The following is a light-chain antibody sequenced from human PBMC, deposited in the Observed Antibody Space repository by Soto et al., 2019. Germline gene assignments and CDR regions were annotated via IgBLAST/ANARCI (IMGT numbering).Light chain of an antibody. CDR2: DVS. Sequence: QSALTQPASVSGSPGQSITISCTGTSRDVGGYNYVSWYQQHPGKAPKLMIYDVSDRPSGVSNRFSGSKSGNTASLTISGLQAEDEADYYCSSYTCGFYVFGTGTKVTVL. CDR3: SSYTCGFYV. J-gene: IGLJ1*01. CDR1: SRDVGGYNY. V-gene: IGLV2-14*01.